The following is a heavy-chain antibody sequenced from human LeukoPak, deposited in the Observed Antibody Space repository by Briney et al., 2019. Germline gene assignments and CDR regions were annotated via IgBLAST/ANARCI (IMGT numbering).Heavy chain of an antibody. CDR2: IYPGDSDT. V-gene: IGHV5-51*01. CDR3: ARHLLPLSPRTADAFDI. CDR1: GYSFTSYW. Sequence: KHGESLKISCKGSGYSFTSYWIGWVRQMPGKGLEWMGMIYPGDSDTRYSPSFQGQVTISADKSISTAYLQWSSLKASDTAMYYCARHLLPLSPRTADAFDIWGQGTMVTVSS. D-gene: IGHD2/OR15-2a*01. J-gene: IGHJ3*02.